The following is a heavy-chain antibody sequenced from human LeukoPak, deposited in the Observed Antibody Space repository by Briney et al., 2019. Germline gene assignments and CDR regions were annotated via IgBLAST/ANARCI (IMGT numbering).Heavy chain of an antibody. J-gene: IGHJ4*02. CDR2: IKQDGSEK. Sequence: GGSLRLSCAASGFTFSSYWMSWVRQAPGKGLEWVANIKQDGSEKYYVDSVKGRFTISRDNAKNSLYLQMNSLRAEDTAVYYWWREAPGIQYYYSWCLFDYWGQGTLVTVSS. CDR3: WREAPGIQYYYSWCLFDY. V-gene: IGHV3-7*01. D-gene: IGHD3-22*01. CDR1: GFTFSSYW.